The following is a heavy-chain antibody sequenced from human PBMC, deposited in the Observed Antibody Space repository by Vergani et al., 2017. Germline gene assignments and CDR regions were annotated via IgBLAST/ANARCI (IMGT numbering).Heavy chain of an antibody. CDR3: AKDIGYGSSTSCPGQYFQH. V-gene: IGHV3-9*01. CDR1: GFTFDDYA. J-gene: IGHJ1*01. Sequence: EVQLVESGGGLVQPGRSLRLSCAASGFTFDDYAMHWVRQAPGKGLEWVSGISWNSGSIGYADSVKGRFTISRDNAKNSLYLQMNSLRAEDTALYYCAKDIGYGSSTSCPGQYFQHWGQGTLVTVSS. D-gene: IGHD2-2*01. CDR2: ISWNSGSI.